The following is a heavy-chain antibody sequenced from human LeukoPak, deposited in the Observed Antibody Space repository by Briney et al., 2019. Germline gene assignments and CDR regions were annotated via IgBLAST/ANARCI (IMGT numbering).Heavy chain of an antibody. V-gene: IGHV3-74*01. CDR1: GFSFSRYW. CDR3: ERDLGGIAGS. Sequence: GGSLRLSCAASGFSFSRYWMHWVRQVPGKGLEWVSRLNEDGRITTYADSVQGRFAIYRDNSRNTLYLQMNSLRSDDTAVYYCERDLGGIAGSWGQGTLVTVSS. J-gene: IGHJ1*01. CDR2: LNEDGRIT. D-gene: IGHD1-26*01.